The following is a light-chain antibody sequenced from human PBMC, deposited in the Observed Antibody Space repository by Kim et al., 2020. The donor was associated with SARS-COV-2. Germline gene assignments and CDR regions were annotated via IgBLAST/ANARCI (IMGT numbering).Light chain of an antibody. J-gene: IGLJ2*01. CDR3: SSYTSSSTVV. Sequence: GHSITISCTGTSSDVGGYNYVSWYQQHPGKAPKRMIYDVSNRPSGVSNRFSGSKSGNTASLTISGLQAEDEADYYCSSYTSSSTVVFGGGTQLTVL. CDR1: SSDVGGYNY. V-gene: IGLV2-14*03. CDR2: DVS.